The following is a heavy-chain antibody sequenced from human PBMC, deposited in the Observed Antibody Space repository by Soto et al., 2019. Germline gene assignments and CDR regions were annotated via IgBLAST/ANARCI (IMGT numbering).Heavy chain of an antibody. CDR1: GYTFTIYY. Sequence: QVRLVQSGAEVTKPGASVKISCKASGYTFTIYYMHWVRQAPGQGLEWMGIINPSAGSTSYAQKFQDRVTMTRDTSATTVYMELSSLRFDDTAVYYCARVYCGGDCYKEGAFDLWGQGTMVTVSS. V-gene: IGHV1-46*01. CDR3: ARVYCGGDCYKEGAFDL. CDR2: INPSAGST. D-gene: IGHD2-21*01. J-gene: IGHJ3*01.